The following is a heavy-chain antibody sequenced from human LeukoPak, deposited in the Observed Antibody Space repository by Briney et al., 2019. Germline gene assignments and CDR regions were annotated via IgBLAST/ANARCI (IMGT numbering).Heavy chain of an antibody. D-gene: IGHD4-17*01. V-gene: IGHV1-18*01. CDR3: ARDRVGGDLTGVSLY. J-gene: IGHJ4*01. CDR1: GYPFDNFG. CDR2: ISAYNGNT. Sequence: VKVSRKASGYPFDNFGLTWVRQAPGQGLEWMGWISAYNGNTHYAQKFRGRLTLTTETSTSTAYLELRSLKSDDTAVYYCARDRVGGDLTGVSLYWGQGTLVTVSS.